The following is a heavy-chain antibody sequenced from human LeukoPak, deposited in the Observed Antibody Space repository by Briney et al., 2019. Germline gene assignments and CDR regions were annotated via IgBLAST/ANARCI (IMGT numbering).Heavy chain of an antibody. Sequence: GGSLRLSCAASGFTFSSYGMHWVRQAPGKGLEWVAFIRYDGSNKYYADSVKGRFTISRDNSKNTLYLQMNSLRAEDTAVYYCARTIMVRGVITHYGMDVWGQGTTVTVSS. CDR2: IRYDGSNK. V-gene: IGHV3-30*02. CDR1: GFTFSSYG. D-gene: IGHD3-10*01. J-gene: IGHJ6*02. CDR3: ARTIMVRGVITHYGMDV.